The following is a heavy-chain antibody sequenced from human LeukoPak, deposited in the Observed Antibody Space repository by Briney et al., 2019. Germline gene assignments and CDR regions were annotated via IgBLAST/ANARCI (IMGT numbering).Heavy chain of an antibody. J-gene: IGHJ4*02. CDR2: ISSSSSYI. V-gene: IGHV3-21*01. Sequence: GGSLRLSCAASGFTFSSYSMNWVRQAPGKGLEWVSSISSSSSYIYYADSVKGRFTISRDNSKNTLYLQMNSLSAEDTAVYYCARDGGYCSSTSCYTNSFDYWGQGTLVTVSS. CDR3: ARDGGYCSSTSCYTNSFDY. CDR1: GFTFSSYS. D-gene: IGHD2-2*01.